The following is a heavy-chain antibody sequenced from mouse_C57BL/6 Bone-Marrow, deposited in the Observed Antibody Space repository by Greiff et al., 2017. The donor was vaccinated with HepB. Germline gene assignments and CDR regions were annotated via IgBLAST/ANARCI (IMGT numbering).Heavy chain of an antibody. J-gene: IGHJ2*01. Sequence: VQLQESGGGLVQPGGSLKLSCAASGFTFSDYGMAWVRQAPRKGPEWVAFISNLAYSIYYADTVTGRFTISRENAKNTLYLEMSSLRSEDTAMYYCARHDGYYGLGYWGQGTTLTVSS. CDR1: GFTFSDYG. V-gene: IGHV5-15*01. D-gene: IGHD2-3*01. CDR2: ISNLAYSI. CDR3: ARHDGYYGLGY.